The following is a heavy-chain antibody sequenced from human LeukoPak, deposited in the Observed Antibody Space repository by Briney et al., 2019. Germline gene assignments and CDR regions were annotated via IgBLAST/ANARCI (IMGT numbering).Heavy chain of an antibody. CDR2: IIPIFGTA. CDR1: GGTFSSYA. J-gene: IGHJ4*02. V-gene: IGHV1-69*05. CDR3: ASGVLRFLEWLSV. Sequence: ASVKVSCKASGGTFSSYAISWVRQAPGQGLEWMGGIIPIFGTANYAQKFQGRVTITTDESTSTAYMELSSLRSEDTAVYYCASGVLRFLEWLSVWGQGTLVTVSS. D-gene: IGHD3-3*01.